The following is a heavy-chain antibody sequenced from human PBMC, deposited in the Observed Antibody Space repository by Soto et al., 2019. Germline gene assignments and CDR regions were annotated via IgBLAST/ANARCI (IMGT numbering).Heavy chain of an antibody. CDR3: ARDGKVWSGYSTVYYYYGMDV. D-gene: IGHD3-3*01. CDR1: GGSISSYY. J-gene: IGHJ6*02. Sequence: PSETLSLTCTVSGGSISSYYWSWIRQPAGKXLEWIGRIYTSGSTNYNPSLKSRVTMSVDTSKNQFSLKLSSVTAADTAVYYCARDGKVWSGYSTVYYYYGMDVWGQGTTVTVSS. V-gene: IGHV4-4*07. CDR2: IYTSGST.